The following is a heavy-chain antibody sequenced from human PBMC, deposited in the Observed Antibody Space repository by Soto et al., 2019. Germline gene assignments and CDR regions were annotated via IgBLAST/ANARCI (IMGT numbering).Heavy chain of an antibody. J-gene: IGHJ4*02. D-gene: IGHD6-6*01. CDR1: GGSISSGGYY. CDR2: IYYSGST. V-gene: IGHV4-31*03. CDR3: ARGLSSSSGADY. Sequence: SETLSLTCTVSGGSISSGGYYWSWIRQHPGKGLEWIGYIYYSGSTYYNPSLKSRVTISVGTSKNQFSLKLSSVNAADTAVYYCARGLSSSSGADYWGKGTLVTVSS.